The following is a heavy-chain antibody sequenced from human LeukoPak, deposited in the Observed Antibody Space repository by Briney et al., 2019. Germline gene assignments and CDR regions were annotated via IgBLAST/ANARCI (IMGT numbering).Heavy chain of an antibody. CDR1: ENTFTNYY. V-gene: IGHV1-46*01. J-gene: IGHJ3*01. D-gene: IGHD4-23*01. CDR2: INPNGDLT. Sequence: ASVKVSCKASENTFTNYYMHWVRQAPGQGLEWLGIINPNGDLTNYAQTFQGRVTMTRDTSTTTLYMELSSLRSEDTAVYYCARDMSTRVTPISYAFGVWGQGTMVTVSS. CDR3: ARDMSTRVTPISYAFGV.